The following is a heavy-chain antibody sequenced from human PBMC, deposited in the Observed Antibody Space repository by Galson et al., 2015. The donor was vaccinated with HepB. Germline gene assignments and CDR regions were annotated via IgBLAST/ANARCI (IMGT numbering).Heavy chain of an antibody. J-gene: IGHJ6*02. CDR2: ISYDGSNS. D-gene: IGHD3-16*01. Sequence: SLRLSCAASGFTFSSYIMHWVRQAPGKGLDWVAVISYDGSNSYFADSVKGRFTMSRDNSKNTLYLQMNSLRPEDTAVYYCARLGGTGMDVWGQGTTATVSS. CDR1: GFTFSSYI. CDR3: ARLGGTGMDV. V-gene: IGHV3-30-3*01.